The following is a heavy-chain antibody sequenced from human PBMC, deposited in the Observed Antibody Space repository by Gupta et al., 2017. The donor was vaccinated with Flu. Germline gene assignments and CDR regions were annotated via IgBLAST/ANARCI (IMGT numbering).Heavy chain of an antibody. Sequence: EVQLVESGGGLVQPGGSLRLSCAASGFTVSSNYMSWVRQAPGKGLEWVSVIYSGGSTYYADPVKGRFTISRDNSKNTLYLQMNSLRAEDTAVYYCARDWESTYYYDSSPIGGAFDIWGQGTMVTVSS. CDR1: GFTVSSNY. D-gene: IGHD3-22*01. CDR2: IYSGGST. V-gene: IGHV3-66*02. CDR3: ARDWESTYYYDSSPIGGAFDI. J-gene: IGHJ3*02.